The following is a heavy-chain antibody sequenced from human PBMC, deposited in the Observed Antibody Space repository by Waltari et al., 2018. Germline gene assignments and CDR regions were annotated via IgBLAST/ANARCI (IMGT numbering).Heavy chain of an antibody. CDR2: IYYSGST. J-gene: IGHJ6*02. Sequence: QVQLQESGPGLVKPSETLSLTCTVSGGSISSYYWSWIRQPPGKGLEWIGYIYYSGSTNYNPSLKSRVTISVDTSKNQFSLKLSSVTAADTAVYYCARDQVAAAGSYYYYGMDVWGQGTTVTVSS. V-gene: IGHV4-59*01. CDR1: GGSISSYY. D-gene: IGHD6-13*01. CDR3: ARDQVAAAGSYYYYGMDV.